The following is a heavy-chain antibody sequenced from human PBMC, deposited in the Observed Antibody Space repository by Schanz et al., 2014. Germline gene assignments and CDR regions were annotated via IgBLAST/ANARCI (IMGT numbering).Heavy chain of an antibody. CDR1: GFTFSSYA. J-gene: IGHJ6*02. CDR2: ISGSGGST. D-gene: IGHD2-15*01. CDR3: AKARRKSNCSGGRCFHYSYYGMDV. Sequence: EGQLLESGGGLIQPGGSLRLSCAASGFTFSSYAMSWVRQAPGKGLEWVSGISGSGGSTYYADSVKGRFSISRDNSKNILYLQMNSLRAEDTAVYYCAKARRKSNCSGGRCFHYSYYGMDVWGQGTTVTVSS. V-gene: IGHV3-23*01.